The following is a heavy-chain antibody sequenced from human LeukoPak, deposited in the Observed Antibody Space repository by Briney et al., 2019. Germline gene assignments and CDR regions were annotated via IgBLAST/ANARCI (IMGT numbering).Heavy chain of an antibody. CDR2: INPSGGST. Sequence: ASVKVSCKASGYTFTSYYMHWVRQAPGQGLEWMGIINPSGGSTSYPQKFQGRVTMTRDTSTSTVYMELSSLRSEDTAVYYCARDPVPAAIRDYYYYYMDVWGKGTTVTVSS. CDR3: ARDPVPAAIRDYYYYYMDV. CDR1: GYTFTSYY. V-gene: IGHV1-46*01. J-gene: IGHJ6*03. D-gene: IGHD2-2*01.